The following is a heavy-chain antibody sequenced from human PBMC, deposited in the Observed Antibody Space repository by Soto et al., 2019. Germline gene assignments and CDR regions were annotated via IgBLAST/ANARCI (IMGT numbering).Heavy chain of an antibody. J-gene: IGHJ3*02. CDR1: GYSISSGYY. D-gene: IGHD6-13*01. V-gene: IGHV3-7*01. CDR3: ARDLLLPRPFYYSAIAAARSDAFDI. Sequence: PSETLSLTCAVSGYSISSGYYWGWLRQPPGKGLEWVANIKQDGSEKYYVDSVKGRFTISRDNAKNSLYLQMNSLRAEDTAVYYCARDLLLPRPFYYSAIAAARSDAFDIWGQGTMVTVSS. CDR2: IKQDGSEK.